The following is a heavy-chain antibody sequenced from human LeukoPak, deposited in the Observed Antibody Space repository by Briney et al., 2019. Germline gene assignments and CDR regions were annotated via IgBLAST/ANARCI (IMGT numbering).Heavy chain of an antibody. J-gene: IGHJ6*02. Sequence: SETLSLTCTVSGGSISSYYWSWIRQPAGEGLEWIGRIYTSGSTNYNPSLKSRVTMSVDTSKNQFSLKLSSVTAADTAVYYCARERVRPQYYYGMDVWGQGTTVTVSS. CDR3: ARERVRPQYYYGMDV. CDR2: IYTSGST. V-gene: IGHV4-4*07. D-gene: IGHD4-23*01. CDR1: GGSISSYY.